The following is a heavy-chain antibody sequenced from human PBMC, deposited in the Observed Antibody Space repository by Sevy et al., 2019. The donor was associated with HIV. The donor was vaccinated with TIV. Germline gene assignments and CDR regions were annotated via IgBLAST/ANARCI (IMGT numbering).Heavy chain of an antibody. CDR2: IWYDGSNK. CDR1: GFTFSSYG. D-gene: IGHD2-2*01. Sequence: GGSLRLSCAASGFTFSSYGMHWVRQAPGKGLEWVAVIWYDGSNKYYADSVKGRFTISRDNSKNTLYLQMNSLRAEDTAVYYCARGLRIVVVPAALRSYCYYGIDVWGQGTTVTVSS. J-gene: IGHJ6*02. V-gene: IGHV3-33*01. CDR3: ARGLRIVVVPAALRSYCYYGIDV.